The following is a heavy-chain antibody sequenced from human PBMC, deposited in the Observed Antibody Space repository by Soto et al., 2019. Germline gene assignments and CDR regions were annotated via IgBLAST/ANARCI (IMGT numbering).Heavy chain of an antibody. D-gene: IGHD3-22*01. J-gene: IGHJ5*02. V-gene: IGHV1-69*04. Sequence: SVEVSSKVSRESLSPYTISSARQGPGQGLEWMGRIIPIIGIINYAQKFQGRVTITADKFTGTAYMELTRLRSDDTAVYYCAGDPDSHYNDSHASSSPWGQGTLVSASP. CDR3: AGDPDSHYNDSHASSSP. CDR1: RESLSPYT. CDR2: IIPIIGII.